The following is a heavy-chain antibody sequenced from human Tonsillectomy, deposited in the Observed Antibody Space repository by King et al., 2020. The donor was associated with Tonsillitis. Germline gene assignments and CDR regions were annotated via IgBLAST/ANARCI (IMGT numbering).Heavy chain of an antibody. D-gene: IGHD3-9*01. CDR1: GGTFSSYG. V-gene: IGHV1-69*01. J-gene: IGHJ4*02. Sequence: QLVQYGAELKKPGSSVKVSCKASGGTFSSYGIHWVRQAPGQGLEWLGGIIPVFGTANYAQKFQGRVTITADESTSTVYMELRSLRSEDTAVYYCAREGYDILTGYYRNFFDYWGQGTLVTVSS. CDR2: IIPVFGTA. CDR3: AREGYDILTGYYRNFFDY.